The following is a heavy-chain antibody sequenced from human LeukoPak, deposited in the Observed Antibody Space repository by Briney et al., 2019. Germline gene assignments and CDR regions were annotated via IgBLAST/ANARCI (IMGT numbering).Heavy chain of an antibody. CDR3: ARRYSYGSPDY. J-gene: IGHJ4*02. CDR2: INHSGST. D-gene: IGHD5-18*01. CDR1: GGSLSGCY. V-gene: IGHV4-34*01. Sequence: DPSETLSLTCAVYGGSLSGCYWSWIRQPPGRGLEWIGEINHSGSTNYNPSLKSRVTISVDTSKNQFSLKLSSVTAADTAVYYCARRYSYGSPDYWGQGTLVTVSS.